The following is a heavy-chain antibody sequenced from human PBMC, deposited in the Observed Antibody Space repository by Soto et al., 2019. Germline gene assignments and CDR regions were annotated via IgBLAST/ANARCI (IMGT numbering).Heavy chain of an antibody. CDR2: INAGNGNT. V-gene: IGHV1-3*01. J-gene: IGHJ4*02. D-gene: IGHD5-18*01. CDR3: AIGPIQLWPRDY. CDR1: GYTFTSYA. Sequence: QVQLVQSGAEVKKPGASVKVSCKASGYTFTSYAMHWVRQAPGQRLEWMGWINAGNGNTKYSQKFQGRVTITRDTSASTAYMELSSLRSEDTAVYYCAIGPIQLWPRDYWGQGTLVTVSS.